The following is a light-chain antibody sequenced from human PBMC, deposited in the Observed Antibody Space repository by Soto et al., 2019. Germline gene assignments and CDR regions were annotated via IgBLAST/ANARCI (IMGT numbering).Light chain of an antibody. J-gene: IGKJ1*01. Sequence: DVQMTQSPSFLSASVVDGGTISFRASQSIGSWLAWYQQKPGKAPKLLISDVSDLEAGVPSRFSGSGSGTEFTLTISSLQPDDFATYYCQQYNDYWTFGQGTKVDIK. CDR3: QQYNDYWT. CDR1: QSIGSW. V-gene: IGKV1-5*01. CDR2: DVS.